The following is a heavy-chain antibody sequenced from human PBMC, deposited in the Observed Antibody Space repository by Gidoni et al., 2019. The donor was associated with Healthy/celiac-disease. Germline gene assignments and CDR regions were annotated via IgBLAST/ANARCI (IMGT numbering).Heavy chain of an antibody. V-gene: IGHV4-39*07. CDR1: GGSISSSSYY. Sequence: QLQLQESGPGLVKPSETLSLTCTVSGGSISSSSYYWGWFRQPPGKGLEWIGSIYYCGSTYYNPSLKSRVTISVDTSKNQFSLKLSSVTAADTAVYYCARDSPRLFDYWGQGTLVTVSS. CDR2: IYYCGST. J-gene: IGHJ4*02. CDR3: ARDSPRLFDY.